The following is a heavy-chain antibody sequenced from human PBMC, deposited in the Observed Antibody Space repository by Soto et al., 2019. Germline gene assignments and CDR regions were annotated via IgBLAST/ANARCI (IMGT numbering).Heavy chain of an antibody. D-gene: IGHD3-3*01. CDR2: IWYDGSKK. Sequence: LRVSCAASGFIFRSYGMHWVRQAPGKGLEWVAMIWYDGSKKYYADSVKGRFTISRDNSKNALFLEVNTLRADDTAVYYCARDGSGPQVRYFDLWGRGTLVTVSS. V-gene: IGHV3-33*01. CDR3: ARDGSGPQVRYFDL. CDR1: GFIFRSYG. J-gene: IGHJ2*01.